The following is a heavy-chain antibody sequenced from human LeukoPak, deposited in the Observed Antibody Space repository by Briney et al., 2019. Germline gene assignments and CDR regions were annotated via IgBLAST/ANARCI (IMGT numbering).Heavy chain of an antibody. CDR2: IYYSGST. V-gene: IGHV4-30-4*01. J-gene: IGHJ3*02. Sequence: SETLSLTCTVSGGSISSGGYYWSWIRQPPGKGLEWIGYIYYSGSTYYNPSLKSRVTISVDTSKNQFSLKLSSVTAADTAVYYCARTYYYDSSGYSDAFDIWGQGTMVTVSS. CDR1: GGSISSGGYY. D-gene: IGHD3-22*01. CDR3: ARTYYYDSSGYSDAFDI.